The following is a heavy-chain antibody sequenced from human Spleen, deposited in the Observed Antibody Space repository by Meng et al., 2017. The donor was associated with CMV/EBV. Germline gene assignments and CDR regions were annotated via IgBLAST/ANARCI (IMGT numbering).Heavy chain of an antibody. D-gene: IGHD1-26*01. CDR1: GFTFYHAW. CDR2: IRSKSDRGTI. V-gene: IGHV3-15*01. J-gene: IGHJ4*01. CDR3: ATTASGSMFDY. Sequence: GESLKISCAASGFTFYHAWMGWVRQAPGKGLEWVGRIRSKSDRGTISYAASVNGRFSISRDDSRRMLYLHMNSLKTGDTAIYYCATTASGSMFDYWGHGTLVTVSS.